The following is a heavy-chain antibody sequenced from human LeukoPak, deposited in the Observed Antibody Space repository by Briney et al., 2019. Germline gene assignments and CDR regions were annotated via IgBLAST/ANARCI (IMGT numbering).Heavy chain of an antibody. CDR2: IGSSSTYT. D-gene: IGHD6-19*01. V-gene: IGHV3-11*05. CDR3: ARDRGAVAATWFDY. J-gene: IGHJ4*02. CDR1: GFTFSGYY. Sequence: GGSVRLSCAASGFTFSGYYMSWARQAPGKGLEWVSCIGSSSTYTNYADSVKGRFTISRDNAKNSLYLQMDGLRAEDTAVYYCARDRGAVAATWFDYWGQVTRVTFSS.